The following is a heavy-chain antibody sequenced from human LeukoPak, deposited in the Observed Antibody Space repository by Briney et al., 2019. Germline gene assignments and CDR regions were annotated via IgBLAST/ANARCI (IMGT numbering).Heavy chain of an antibody. CDR1: GYTFTRYY. V-gene: IGHV1-46*01. Sequence: GASVKVSCKAFGYTFTRYYMHWVRQAPGQGPEWMGVINPSGTWTTYPQKFQGRLTLTRDMSTTTDYLELSSLRSDDTAVYYCARAVVIRRSAPLYWGQGTLVTVSS. CDR2: INPSGTWT. CDR3: ARAVVIRRSAPLY. D-gene: IGHD3-22*01. J-gene: IGHJ4*02.